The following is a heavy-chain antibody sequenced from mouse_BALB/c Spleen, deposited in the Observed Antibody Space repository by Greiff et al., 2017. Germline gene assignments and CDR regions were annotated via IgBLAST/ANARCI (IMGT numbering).Heavy chain of an antibody. CDR1: GFSLTSYG. CDR3: ARDPLYGNYPDY. V-gene: IGHV2-9*02. D-gene: IGHD2-10*02. Sequence: QVQLKESGPGLVAPSQSLSITCTVSGFSLTSYGVHWVRQPPGKGPEWLGVIWAGGSTNYNSALMSRLSISKDNSKSQVFLKMNSLQTDDTAMYYCARDPLYGNYPDYWGQGTTLTVSS. CDR2: IWAGGST. J-gene: IGHJ2*01.